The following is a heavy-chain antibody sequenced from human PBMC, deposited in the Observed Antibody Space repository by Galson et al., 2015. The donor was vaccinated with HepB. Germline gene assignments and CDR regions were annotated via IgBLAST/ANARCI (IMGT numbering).Heavy chain of an antibody. Sequence: SLRLSCAASGFTFSSYSMHWVRQAPGKGLVWVSRINSDGSSTNYADSVKGRFTISRDNAKNSLYLQMNSLRAEDTAVYYCVRNLFSGDDYSVNYWGQGTLVTVSS. CDR2: INSDGSST. CDR1: GFTFSSYS. J-gene: IGHJ4*02. CDR3: VRNLFSGDDYSVNY. D-gene: IGHD4-11*01. V-gene: IGHV3-74*01.